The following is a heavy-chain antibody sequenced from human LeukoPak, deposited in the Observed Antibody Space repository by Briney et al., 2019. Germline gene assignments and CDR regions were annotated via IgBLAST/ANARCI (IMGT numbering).Heavy chain of an antibody. Sequence: SETLSLTCTVSGGSISSYYWSWIRQPPGKGLEWIGYIYYSGSTNYNPSLKSRVTISVDTSKNQFSLILSSVTAADTAVYYCARERGYDSSGYYSDYFDCWGQGTLVTVSS. CDR1: GGSISSYY. V-gene: IGHV4-59*01. J-gene: IGHJ4*02. CDR3: ARERGYDSSGYYSDYFDC. D-gene: IGHD3-22*01. CDR2: IYYSGST.